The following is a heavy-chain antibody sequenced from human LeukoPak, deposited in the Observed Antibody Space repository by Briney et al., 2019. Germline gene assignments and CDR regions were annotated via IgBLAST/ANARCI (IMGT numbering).Heavy chain of an antibody. Sequence: SVKVSCKASGGTFNSYAISWVRQAPGKGLEWMGGIIPMSDTANYPQKFRGRLTITADIPTSTVYMELSSLRSEDTAVYYCAREDDTGRYMGDDAFDIWGQGTMVTVSS. J-gene: IGHJ3*02. CDR3: AREDDTGRYMGDDAFDI. D-gene: IGHD1-26*01. V-gene: IGHV1-69*06. CDR2: IIPMSDTA. CDR1: GGTFNSYA.